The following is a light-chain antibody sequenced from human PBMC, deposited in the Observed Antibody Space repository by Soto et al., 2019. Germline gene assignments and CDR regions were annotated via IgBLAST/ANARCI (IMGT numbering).Light chain of an antibody. CDR3: QSYDATNQV. CDR2: EDN. V-gene: IGLV6-57*01. Sequence: NFMLTQPHSVSESPGKTVIISCTRSSGSIASNYVQWYQQRPGSSPTTVIYEDNKRPSGGPDRFSGSIDSSSNSASLSISGLETEDEADYFCQSYDATNQVFGGGTKLTVL. J-gene: IGLJ3*02. CDR1: SGSIASNY.